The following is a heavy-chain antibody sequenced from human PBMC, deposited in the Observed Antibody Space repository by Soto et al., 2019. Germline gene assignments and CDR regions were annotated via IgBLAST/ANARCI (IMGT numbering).Heavy chain of an antibody. CDR1: RFTFSDYY. CDR3: AGNRGP. Sequence: QVQLVESGGGLVKPGGSLRLSCAASRFTFSDYYMSWIRQAPGKGLEWVSYISSSSSYTNYADTVKGRFTISRDDAKNSFYRERNTLRGEDTAVYYGAGNRGPWSEGTLVTVSS. J-gene: IGHJ5*02. D-gene: IGHD3-10*01. V-gene: IGHV3-11*05. CDR2: ISSSSSYT.